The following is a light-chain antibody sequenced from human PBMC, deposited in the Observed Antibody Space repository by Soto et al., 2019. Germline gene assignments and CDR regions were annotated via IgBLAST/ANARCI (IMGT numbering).Light chain of an antibody. V-gene: IGKV1-39*01. CDR1: LTIGDS. CDR2: GAS. J-gene: IGKJ3*01. Sequence: DIQMTQSPSSLSASVGDRVTITCRASLTIGDSLSWFQQKAGKPPTLLIYGASALQSGVPARFSGSGSGTDFTLTISNMQREDFATYYCQRTYNAPFTFGPGTKVELK. CDR3: QRTYNAPFT.